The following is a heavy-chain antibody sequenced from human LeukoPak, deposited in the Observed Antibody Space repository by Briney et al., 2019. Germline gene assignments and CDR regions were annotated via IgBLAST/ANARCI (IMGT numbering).Heavy chain of an antibody. Sequence: GGSLRLSCAASGFTFSDYYMNWIRQSPEKGLEWVSYISSSSGTIYYADSVKDRFTSSRDNAKNSLYLQMNSLRAEDTAVYYCARDQGGRSSLDYWGQGTLVTVSS. CDR2: ISSSSGTI. J-gene: IGHJ4*02. V-gene: IGHV3-11*04. CDR3: ARDQGGRSSLDY. CDR1: GFTFSDYY. D-gene: IGHD1-26*01.